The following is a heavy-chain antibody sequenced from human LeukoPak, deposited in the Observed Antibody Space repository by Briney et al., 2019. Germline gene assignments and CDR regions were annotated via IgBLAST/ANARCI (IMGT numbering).Heavy chain of an antibody. CDR3: ARVSALTRGDGAFDY. CDR1: DGSISGYY. V-gene: IGHV4-59*01. J-gene: IGHJ4*02. D-gene: IGHD7-27*01. CDR2: IYYGGTT. Sequence: PSETLSLTCSVSDGSISGYYWRWIRQPPAKGLEWIGYIYYGGTTNYNPSLKSRVTISVDTPKNQFSLKLSSVTAADTAVYYCARVSALTRGDGAFDYWGQGTLVTVSS.